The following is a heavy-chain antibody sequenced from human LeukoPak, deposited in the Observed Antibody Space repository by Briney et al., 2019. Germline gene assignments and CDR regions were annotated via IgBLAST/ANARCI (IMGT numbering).Heavy chain of an antibody. CDR3: ARDGEDSFFSYYMDV. CDR2: IWYDGSNK. D-gene: IGHD3/OR15-3a*01. Sequence: GRSLRLSCAASGFTFSSYGMHWVRQAPGKGLEWVAVIWYDGSNKYYADSVKGRFTISRDNSKNTLYLQMNSLRAEDTAVYYCARDGEDSFFSYYMDVWGKGTTVTVS. J-gene: IGHJ6*03. CDR1: GFTFSSYG. V-gene: IGHV3-33*01.